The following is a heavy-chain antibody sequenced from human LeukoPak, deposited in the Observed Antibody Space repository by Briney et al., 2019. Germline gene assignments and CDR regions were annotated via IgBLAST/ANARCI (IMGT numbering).Heavy chain of an antibody. J-gene: IGHJ4*02. CDR2: IYYSGSF. CDR3: ARFDRREQLLAFDY. D-gene: IGHD6-19*01. V-gene: IGHV4-39*01. Sequence: SETLSLTCTVSGGSISDSNYFWGWIRQPPGKGLEGIGNIYYSGSFSYNPSLKSRVTISVDTSKNQFSLKLSSVTAADTAMYYCARFDRREQLLAFDYWGQGTLVTVSS. CDR1: GGSISDSNYF.